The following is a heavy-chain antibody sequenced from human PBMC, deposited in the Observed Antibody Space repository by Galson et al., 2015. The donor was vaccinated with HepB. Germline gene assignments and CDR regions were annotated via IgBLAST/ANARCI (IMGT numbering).Heavy chain of an antibody. J-gene: IGHJ6*02. V-gene: IGHV4-61*01. CDR2: VYYSGST. CDR1: GGSVNSGSYY. Sequence: SETLSLTCTVSGGSVNSGSYYWTWIRQPPGKGLEWIGYVYYSGSTNYNPSLNSRDTISVDTSKNQFSLDLSSVTAADTAVYYCAREYLPYYSATDVWGQGTTVTVSS. CDR3: AREYLPYYSATDV. D-gene: IGHD2/OR15-2a*01.